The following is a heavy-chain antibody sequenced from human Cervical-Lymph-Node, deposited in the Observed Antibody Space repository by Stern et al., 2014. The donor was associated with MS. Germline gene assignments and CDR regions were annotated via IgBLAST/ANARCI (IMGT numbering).Heavy chain of an antibody. J-gene: IGHJ4*02. D-gene: IGHD2-15*01. CDR3: ARRHCSARGPFDY. CDR1: GFSLSTSGMC. V-gene: IGHV2-70*13. CDR2: IDVDDDK. Sequence: QITLKQSGPALVKPTQTLTLTCTFSGFSLSTSGMCGSWNRNPPGMDLEWHALIDVDDDKYYSTSLKTRLTISKDTSKNQVVLTMTNMDPVDTATYFCARRHCSARGPFDYWGQGTLVTVSS.